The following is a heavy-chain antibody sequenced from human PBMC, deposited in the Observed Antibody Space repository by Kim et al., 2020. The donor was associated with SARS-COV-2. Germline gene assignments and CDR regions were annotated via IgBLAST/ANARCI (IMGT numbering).Heavy chain of an antibody. V-gene: IGHV1-3*01. J-gene: IGHJ5*02. CDR1: GYTFTSYA. Sequence: ASVKVSCKASGYTFTSYAMHWVRQAPGQRLEWMGWINAGNGNTKYSQKFQGRVTITRDTSASTAYMELSSLRSEDTAVYYCARGHGGGMQLYNWFDPWGQGTLVTVSS. CDR3: ARGHGGGMQLYNWFDP. D-gene: IGHD5-18*01. CDR2: INAGNGNT.